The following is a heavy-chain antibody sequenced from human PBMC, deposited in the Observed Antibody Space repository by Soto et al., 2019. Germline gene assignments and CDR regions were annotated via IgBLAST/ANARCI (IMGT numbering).Heavy chain of an antibody. J-gene: IGHJ2*01. Sequence: VQLLESGGGLVQAGGSLRLSCAASGLAINTYGMSWVRQAPGRGLEWVSGITSSGDFTYYGDSVRSRFSISRDESKNALYLQMKNLRAEDTAVYHCVSAKGISLYEWYFDLWGRGTPVTVSS. CDR1: GLAINTYG. CDR2: ITSSGDFT. CDR3: VSAKGISLYEWYFDL. D-gene: IGHD2-8*01. V-gene: IGHV3-23*01.